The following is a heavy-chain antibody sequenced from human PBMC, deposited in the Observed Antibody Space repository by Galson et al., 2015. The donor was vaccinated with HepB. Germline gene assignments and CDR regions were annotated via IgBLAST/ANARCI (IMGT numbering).Heavy chain of an antibody. V-gene: IGHV3-30*18. J-gene: IGHJ4*02. CDR2: ISHDGIYK. CDR1: GFIFSRNA. Sequence: SLRLSCAAAGFIFSRNAMYWVRQAPGKGLEWVARISHDGIYKDYVDVVKGRFTISRDNSKNTVDLQMNSLRPEDTAVYYCAKDLTGGWSFDYWGPGTLVAVSS. CDR3: AKDLTGGWSFDY. D-gene: IGHD6-19*01.